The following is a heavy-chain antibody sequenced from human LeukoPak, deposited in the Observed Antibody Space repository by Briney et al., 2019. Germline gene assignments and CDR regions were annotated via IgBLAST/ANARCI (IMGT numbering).Heavy chain of an antibody. CDR1: GYTLTELS. V-gene: IGHV1-24*01. Sequence: ASVKVSCKVSGYTLTELSMHWVRQAPGKGLEWMGGFDPEDGETIYAQKFQGRVTMTEDTSTDTAYMELSSLRSEDAAVYYCATESVRYYYGSGSYNWFDPWGQGTLVTVSS. CDR2: FDPEDGET. J-gene: IGHJ5*02. D-gene: IGHD3-10*01. CDR3: ATESVRYYYGSGSYNWFDP.